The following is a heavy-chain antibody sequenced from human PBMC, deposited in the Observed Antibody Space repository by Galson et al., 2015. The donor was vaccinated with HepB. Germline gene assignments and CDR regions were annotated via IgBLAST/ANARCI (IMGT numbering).Heavy chain of an antibody. J-gene: IGHJ3*02. CDR2: IIPMFGTA. V-gene: IGHV1-69*13. Sequence: SVKVSCKASGGTFSTYSISWVRQAPGRGLEWMGGIIPMFGTASYAQKFQGRVTISADESTSTAYMELSSLRSEDTAVFYCATTLGTTGTTPTAFDIWGQGTMVTVSS. CDR1: GGTFSTYS. CDR3: ATTLGTTGTTPTAFDI. D-gene: IGHD1-1*01.